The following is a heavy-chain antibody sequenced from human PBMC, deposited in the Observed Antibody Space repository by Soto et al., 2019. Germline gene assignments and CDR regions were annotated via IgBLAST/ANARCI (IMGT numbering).Heavy chain of an antibody. D-gene: IGHD6-13*01. J-gene: IGHJ6*02. Sequence: GGSLRLSCAASGFTFSSYWMSWVRQAPGKGLEWVANIKQDGSEKYYVDSVKGRFTISRDNAKNSLYLQMNSLRAEDTAVYYCARDHLGIAAARYYYGMDVWGQGTTVTVSS. CDR1: GFTFSSYW. CDR3: ARDHLGIAAARYYYGMDV. CDR2: IKQDGSEK. V-gene: IGHV3-7*01.